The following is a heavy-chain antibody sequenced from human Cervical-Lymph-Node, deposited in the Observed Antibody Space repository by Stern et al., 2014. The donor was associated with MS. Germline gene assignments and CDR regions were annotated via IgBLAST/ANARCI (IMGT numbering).Heavy chain of an antibody. V-gene: IGHV5-51*03. D-gene: IGHD6-6*01. CDR1: GYRFSSYW. Sequence: VQLVQSGAEVKKPGESLKISCKGSGYRFSSYWIAWVRQMPGKGLEWMGLIYPDDSDTRYSPSFQGQVTISADKSISTVYLQWSSLKASDAAVYYCARRPRKAFDIWGQGAMVTVSS. CDR3: ARRPRKAFDI. CDR2: IYPDDSDT. J-gene: IGHJ3*02.